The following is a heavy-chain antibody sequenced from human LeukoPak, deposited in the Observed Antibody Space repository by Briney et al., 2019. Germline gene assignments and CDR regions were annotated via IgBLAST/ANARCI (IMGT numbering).Heavy chain of an antibody. CDR2: IYYSGST. D-gene: IGHD2/OR15-2a*01. V-gene: IGHV4-4*02. J-gene: IGHJ2*01. CDR3: ARDLAVLPDL. CDR1: GGSISSSNW. Sequence: PSETLSLTCAVSGGSISSSNWWSWVRQPPGKGLEWIGHIYYSGSTNYNPSLKSRVTISIDTSKNQLFLKLSSVTAADTAVYYCARDLAVLPDLWGRGTLVTVSS.